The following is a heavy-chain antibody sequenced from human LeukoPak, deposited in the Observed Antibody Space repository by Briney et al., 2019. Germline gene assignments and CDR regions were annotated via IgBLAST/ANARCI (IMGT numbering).Heavy chain of an antibody. Sequence: GGSLRLSCAASGFTFSSYAMSWVRQAPGKGLEWVSVVTGSGGNTYYADSVKGRFTISRDNSESTLSLQMNSLRAEDTAVYYCGREYRGRGNSFYGMEVGAKGPTVTVS. CDR3: GREYRGRGNSFYGMEV. CDR1: GFTFSSYA. D-gene: IGHD6-6*01. J-gene: IGHJ6*04. V-gene: IGHV3-23*01. CDR2: VTGSGGNT.